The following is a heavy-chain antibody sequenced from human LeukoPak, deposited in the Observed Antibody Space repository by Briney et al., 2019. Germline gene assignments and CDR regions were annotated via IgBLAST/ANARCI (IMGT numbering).Heavy chain of an antibody. CDR2: IYYSGST. D-gene: IGHD3-10*01. CDR1: GGSISSSSYY. Sequence: PSETLSLTCTASGGSISSSSYYWGWIRQPPGKGLEWIGSIYYSGSTYYNPSLKSRVTISVDTSKNQFSLRVRSVTAADTAVYYCVRHPLQSLRGQYYFDYWGQGTLVTVSS. CDR3: VRHPLQSLRGQYYFDY. J-gene: IGHJ4*02. V-gene: IGHV4-39*01.